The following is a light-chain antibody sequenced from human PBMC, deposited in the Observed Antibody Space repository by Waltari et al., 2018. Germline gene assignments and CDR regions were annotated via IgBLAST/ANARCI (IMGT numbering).Light chain of an antibody. Sequence: EIVMTQSPATLSVSPGERATLSCRASQSVGNNLAWYQQKPGQAPRLLIYGAITRDTGIPARFSGSGSGIEFTLIITSLQSEDFAVYYRYQYRNWPRTFGQGTKVEIK. CDR3: YQYRNWPRT. V-gene: IGKV3D-15*01. CDR1: QSVGNN. J-gene: IGKJ1*01. CDR2: GAI.